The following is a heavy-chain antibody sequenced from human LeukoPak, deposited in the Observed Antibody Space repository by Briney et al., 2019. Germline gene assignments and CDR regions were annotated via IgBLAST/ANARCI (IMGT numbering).Heavy chain of an antibody. CDR2: IKQDGSEK. J-gene: IGHJ4*02. Sequence: GGSLRLSCAASGFTFSSYSMNWVRQAPGKGLEWVANIKQDGSEKYYVDSVKGRFTISRDNAKNSLYLQMNSLRAEDTAVYYCARVGHYWDRALDYWGQGTLVTVSS. D-gene: IGHD3-22*01. CDR3: ARVGHYWDRALDY. V-gene: IGHV3-7*01. CDR1: GFTFSSYS.